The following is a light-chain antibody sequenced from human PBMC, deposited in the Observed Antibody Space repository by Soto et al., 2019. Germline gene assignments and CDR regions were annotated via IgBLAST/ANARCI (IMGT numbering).Light chain of an antibody. V-gene: IGKV3-20*01. J-gene: IGKJ1*01. CDR1: QSVTSNY. Sequence: EIVLTQSPGTLSLSPGERATLSCRASQSVTSNYLAWYQQKPGQAPRLVIFGASIRDTGIPDRISGSGSGTDFTLTISRLEPQDFAVYHCQQYGSSPTTFGQGTKVEIK. CDR3: QQYGSSPTT. CDR2: GAS.